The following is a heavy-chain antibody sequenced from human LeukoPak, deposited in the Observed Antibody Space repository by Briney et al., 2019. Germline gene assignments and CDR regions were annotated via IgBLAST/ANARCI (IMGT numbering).Heavy chain of an antibody. Sequence: ETLSLTCTVSGGSISSTTYYWGWIRQPPGKGLEWIGSVYYIGPTYYNPSLKSRVTISVDTSKNQFSLKLSFVTAADPAVYYCARLYYDSSGYYPNYFDYCSQGTLVTASS. V-gene: IGHV4-39*01. CDR1: GGSISSTTYY. D-gene: IGHD3-22*01. J-gene: IGHJ4*02. CDR3: ARLYYDSSGYYPNYFDY. CDR2: VYYIGPT.